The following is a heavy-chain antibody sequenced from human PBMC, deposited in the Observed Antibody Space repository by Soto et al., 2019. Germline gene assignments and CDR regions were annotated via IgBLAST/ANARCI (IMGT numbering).Heavy chain of an antibody. D-gene: IGHD4-17*01. V-gene: IGHV2-5*02. CDR2: IYWDDDQ. Sequence: QITLKESGHPLVRPAQTLTLTCAFSGFSLTTTSMGVAWIRPPPGKALEWLALIYWDDDQRYSPSLKDRLTISKDTSRSRVVLTISNMNPEDTGTYFCAHAGDYDLLSFDHWGPGTLVTVSS. J-gene: IGHJ4*02. CDR3: AHAGDYDLLSFDH. CDR1: GFSLTTTSMG.